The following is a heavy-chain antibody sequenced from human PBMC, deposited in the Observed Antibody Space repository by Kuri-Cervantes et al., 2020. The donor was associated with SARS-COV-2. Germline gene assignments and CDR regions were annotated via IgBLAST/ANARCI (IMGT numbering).Heavy chain of an antibody. D-gene: IGHD4-17*01. J-gene: IGHJ6*03. V-gene: IGHV5-51*01. Sequence: GESLKISWKGSGYTFTNYWIGWVRQMPGKGLEWVGIIYPGDSDTRYSPSFQGQVTISADKSINTAFLQWSSLKASDTAIYYCARRAYGEEVDYYYMDVWGKGTTVTVSS. CDR2: IYPGDSDT. CDR1: GYTFTNYW. CDR3: ARRAYGEEVDYYYMDV.